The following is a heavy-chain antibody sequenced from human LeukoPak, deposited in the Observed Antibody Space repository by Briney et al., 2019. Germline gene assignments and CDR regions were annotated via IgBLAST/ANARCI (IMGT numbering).Heavy chain of an antibody. V-gene: IGHV3-11*06. J-gene: IGHJ1*01. CDR1: GFSFSDYY. Sequence: GGSLRLSCAASGFSFSDYYMSWIRQTPEEGLEWLSYISSSSDYKNYADCLKGRFTISRDNAKNSVYLQMNSLRAEDTAVYYCARQGLYDSSDFWTFQHWGQGTLVTVSS. D-gene: IGHD3/OR15-3a*01. CDR3: ARQGLYDSSDFWTFQH. CDR2: ISSSSDYK.